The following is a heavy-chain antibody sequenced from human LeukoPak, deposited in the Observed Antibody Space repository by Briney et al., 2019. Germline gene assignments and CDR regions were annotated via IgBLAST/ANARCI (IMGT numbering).Heavy chain of an antibody. D-gene: IGHD3-22*01. J-gene: IGHJ4*02. CDR2: IYYSGST. CDR1: GGSISSGGYY. Sequence: SQTLSLTCTVSGGSISSGGYYWSWIRQHPGKGLEWIGYIYYSGSTYYNPSLKSRVTISVDTSKNQFSLKLSSVTAADTAVYYCAGLERTGDYYYDSSGYVAYWGQGTLVTVSS. CDR3: AGLERTGDYYYDSSGYVAY. V-gene: IGHV4-31*03.